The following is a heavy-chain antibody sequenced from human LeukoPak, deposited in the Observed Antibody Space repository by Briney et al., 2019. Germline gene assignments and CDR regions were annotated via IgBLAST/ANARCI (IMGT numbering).Heavy chain of an antibody. CDR1: GYTFTGYY. D-gene: IGHD3-10*01. CDR2: INPNSGGT. V-gene: IGHV1-2*02. CDR3: ATSSDYYGSGSHDAFDI. J-gene: IGHJ3*02. Sequence: ASVKISCKASGYTFTGYYMHWVRQAPGQGLEWMGWINPNSGGTNYAQKFQGRVTMTRDTSISTAYMELSRLRSDDTAVYYCATSSDYYGSGSHDAFDIWGQGTMATVSS.